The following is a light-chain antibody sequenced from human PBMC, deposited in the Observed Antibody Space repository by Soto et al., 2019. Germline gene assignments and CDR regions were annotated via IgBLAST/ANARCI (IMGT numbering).Light chain of an antibody. V-gene: IGKV1-27*01. CDR2: GAS. CDR3: QRYNSAPRT. Sequence: EIQMTQSPSSLSASVGDRVTITCRASQGISHYLAWYQQKPGKPPTLLMYGASTLQSGVPSRFSGSGSGTEFTLTISSLQPEDVAVYSCQRYNSAPRTFGQGTKVEIK. CDR1: QGISHY. J-gene: IGKJ1*01.